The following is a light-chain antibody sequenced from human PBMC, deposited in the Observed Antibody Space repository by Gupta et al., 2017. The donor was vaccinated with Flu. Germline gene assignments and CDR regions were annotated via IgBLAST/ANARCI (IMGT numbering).Light chain of an antibody. CDR2: EVS. V-gene: IGLV2-14*01. J-gene: IGLJ1*01. CDR3: SSYTSSNTLGV. CDR1: SSDVGGYNY. Sequence: QSALTQPASLSGSPGQSITISCTGTSSDVGGYNYASWYQQNPGKAPKLMIYEVSNRPSGVSNRFSGSKSGNTASLTISGLQAEDEADYYCSSYTSSNTLGVFGTGTKVTVL.